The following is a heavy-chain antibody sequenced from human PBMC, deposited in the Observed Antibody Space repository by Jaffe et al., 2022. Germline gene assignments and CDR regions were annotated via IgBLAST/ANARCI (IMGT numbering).Heavy chain of an antibody. Sequence: EVQLVESGGGLVKPGGSLRLSCAASGFTFSNAWMSWVRQAPGKGLEWVGRIKSKTDGGTTDYAAPVKGRFTISRDDSKNTLYLQMNSLKTEDTAVYYCTTEGPLHPEPPPYYDFWSGDQYWGQGTLVTVSS. CDR2: IKSKTDGGTT. D-gene: IGHD3-3*01. CDR1: GFTFSNAW. CDR3: TTEGPLHPEPPPYYDFWSGDQY. J-gene: IGHJ4*02. V-gene: IGHV3-15*01.